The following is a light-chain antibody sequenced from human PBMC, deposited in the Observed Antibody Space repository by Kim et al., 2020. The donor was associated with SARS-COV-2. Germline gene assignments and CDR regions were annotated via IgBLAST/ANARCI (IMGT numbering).Light chain of an antibody. CDR3: QVRDSKV. Sequence: GSESPSQSGSITCAGDKSGGRCVCWYQQKPSPSPVLVICQANRRPSGIPERFSGSNAGNTATLTISGTQAIDEADNWCQVRDSKVFGGGTKLTVL. CDR2: QAN. CDR1: KSGGRC. J-gene: IGLJ2*01. V-gene: IGLV3-1*01.